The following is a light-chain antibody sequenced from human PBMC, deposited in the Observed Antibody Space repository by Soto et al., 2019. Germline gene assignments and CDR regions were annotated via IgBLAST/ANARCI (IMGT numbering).Light chain of an antibody. Sequence: DIQMNQSPSSLSASVGDRVTITSRASQSISSYLNWYQQKPGKAPKLLIYAASSLQSGVPSRFSGSGSGTDFTLTISSLQPEDFATYYCQQSYSTGYTFGQGTKLEIK. CDR3: QQSYSTGYT. V-gene: IGKV1-39*01. CDR2: AAS. CDR1: QSISSY. J-gene: IGKJ2*01.